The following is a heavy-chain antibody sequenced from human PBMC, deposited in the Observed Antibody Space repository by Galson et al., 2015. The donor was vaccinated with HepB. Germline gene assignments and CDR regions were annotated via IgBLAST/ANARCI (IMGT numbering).Heavy chain of an antibody. V-gene: IGHV3-66*01. CDR1: GFTVSSNY. J-gene: IGHJ5*02. D-gene: IGHD6-13*01. Sequence: SLRLSCAASGFTVSSNYMSWVRQAPGKGLEWVSVIHSGGSTYCADSVKGRFTISRDNSKNTLYLQMNSLRAEDTAVYYCARDPFGYSSSWYEAAWGRGTLVTVSS. CDR2: IHSGGST. CDR3: ARDPFGYSSSWYEAA.